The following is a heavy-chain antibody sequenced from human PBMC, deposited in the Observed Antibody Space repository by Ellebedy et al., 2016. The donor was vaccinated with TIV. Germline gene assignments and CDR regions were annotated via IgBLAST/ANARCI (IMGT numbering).Heavy chain of an antibody. J-gene: IGHJ4*02. D-gene: IGHD3-22*01. CDR3: ARGKNYYDIRAPFDY. CDR2: IYYSGTT. CDR1: DGAISNYS. V-gene: IGHV4-59*01. Sequence: MPSETLSLTCTVSDGAISNYSWSWIRQPPGKGLEWIGHIYYSGTTNYNPSLKSRVTISVDTSKNQFFLTLSSVTAADAAVYYCARGKNYYDIRAPFDYWGQGNLVTVSS.